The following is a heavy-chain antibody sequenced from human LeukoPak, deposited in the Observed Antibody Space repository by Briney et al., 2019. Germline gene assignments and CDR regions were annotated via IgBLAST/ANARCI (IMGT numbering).Heavy chain of an antibody. Sequence: GGSLRLSCAASGFTFSSYSMNWVRQAPGKGLEWVSSISSSSSYIYYADSVKGRFTISRDSAKNSLYLQMNSLRAEDTAVYYCARAGAKGVYYFDYWGQGTLVTVSS. CDR2: ISSSSSYI. D-gene: IGHD1-26*01. J-gene: IGHJ4*02. CDR1: GFTFSSYS. CDR3: ARAGAKGVYYFDY. V-gene: IGHV3-21*01.